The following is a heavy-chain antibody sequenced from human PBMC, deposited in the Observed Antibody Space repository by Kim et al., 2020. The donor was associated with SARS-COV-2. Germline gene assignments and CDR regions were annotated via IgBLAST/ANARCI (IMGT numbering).Heavy chain of an antibody. J-gene: IGHJ4*01. Sequence: GGSLRLSCAASGFTFSTYAMSWVCQAQGKGLEWVSLISFSSGNIHYADSVKGRFTISRDNPRNTLYLQMNSLRADDKAVYYCAKSTVTTNLASKGWDNWG. CDR2: ISFSSGNI. CDR1: GFTFSTYA. CDR3: AKSTVTTNLASKGWDN. D-gene: IGHD4-17*01. V-gene: IGHV3-23*01.